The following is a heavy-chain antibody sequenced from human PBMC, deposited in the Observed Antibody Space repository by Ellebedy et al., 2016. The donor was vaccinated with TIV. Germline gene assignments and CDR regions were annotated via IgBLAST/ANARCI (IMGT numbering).Heavy chain of an antibody. CDR1: GFTFSRNV. V-gene: IGHV3-23*01. D-gene: IGHD2-2*01. CDR2: IGGSAGST. CDR3: AKGRGSSDAFDL. Sequence: GGSLRLXCAASGFTFSRNVMSWVRQAPGKGLEWVSSIGGSAGSTYDADSVKGRFTISRDNSKSTLYLQISSLTVADTAIYYCAKGRGSSDAFDLWGQGTTVTVSS. J-gene: IGHJ3*01.